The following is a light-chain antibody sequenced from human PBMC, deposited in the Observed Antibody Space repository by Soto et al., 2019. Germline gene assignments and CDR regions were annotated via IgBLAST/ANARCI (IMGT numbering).Light chain of an antibody. V-gene: IGKV1-12*02. J-gene: IGKJ4*01. CDR2: LAS. CDR1: QDVNNW. CDR3: QQANIFPFT. Sequence: DIPMTQSPSSVFASVGDRVTIACRASQDVNNWLAWYQQKPGKAPMLLIFLASSLQSGVPSRFSGSGSGTDFTLTISSLQPEDFATYYCQQANIFPFTFGGGTKVEIK.